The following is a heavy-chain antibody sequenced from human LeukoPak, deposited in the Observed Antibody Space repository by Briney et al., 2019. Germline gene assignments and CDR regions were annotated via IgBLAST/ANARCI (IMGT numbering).Heavy chain of an antibody. CDR3: AKVYGDYIVYGSIDY. J-gene: IGHJ4*02. CDR2: IAYEGSDA. V-gene: IGHV3-30*18. Sequence: PGRSLRLSCAASGFTFSNHGMHWVRQAPGKGLEWVAVIAYEGSDAHYADSVKGRFTFSRDNSNNTLYLQMNSLRAEDTAVYYCAKVYGDYIVYGSIDYWGQGTLVTVSS. D-gene: IGHD4-17*01. CDR1: GFTFSNHG.